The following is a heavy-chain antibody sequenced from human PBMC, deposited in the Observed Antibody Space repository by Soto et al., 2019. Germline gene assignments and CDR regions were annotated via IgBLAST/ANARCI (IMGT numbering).Heavy chain of an antibody. V-gene: IGHV1-2*04. J-gene: IGHJ6*02. CDR3: ARDTLRFLEWFYGMDV. D-gene: IGHD3-3*01. Sequence: ASVKVSCKASGYTFTGYYMHWVRQAPGQGLEWMGWINPNSGGTNYAQKFQGWVTMTRDTSISTAYMELSRLRSDDTAVYYCARDTLRFLEWFYGMDVWGQGTTVTVSS. CDR1: GYTFTGYY. CDR2: INPNSGGT.